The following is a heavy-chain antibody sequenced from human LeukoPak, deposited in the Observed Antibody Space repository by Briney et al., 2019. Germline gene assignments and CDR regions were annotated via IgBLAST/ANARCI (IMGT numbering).Heavy chain of an antibody. V-gene: IGHV1-69*10. CDR3: ARTYYYDSSPAFDY. D-gene: IGHD3-22*01. Sequence: ASVKVSCKASGGTFSSYAISWVRQAPGQGLEWMGGIIPILGIANYAQKFQGRVTITADKSTSTAYMELSSLRSEDTAVYYCARTYYYDSSPAFDYWGQGTLVTVSS. J-gene: IGHJ4*02. CDR2: IIPILGIA. CDR1: GGTFSSYA.